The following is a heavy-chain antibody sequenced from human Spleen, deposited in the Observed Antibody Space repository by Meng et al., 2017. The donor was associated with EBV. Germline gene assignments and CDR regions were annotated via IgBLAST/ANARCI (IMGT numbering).Heavy chain of an antibody. CDR1: GGSISNNNW. CDR3: AAVLASTGTK. V-gene: IGHV4-4*02. J-gene: IGHJ4*02. Sequence: QVQLQESGPGLVKPSGTLSLTCAVAGGSISNNNWWWSWVRQPPGKGLEWIADFFHSGNTNYNASLKSRVSISVDKSKNQFSLDLTSVTAADTAVYYCAAVLASTGTKWGQGTLVTVSS. CDR2: FFHSGNT. D-gene: IGHD1-7*01.